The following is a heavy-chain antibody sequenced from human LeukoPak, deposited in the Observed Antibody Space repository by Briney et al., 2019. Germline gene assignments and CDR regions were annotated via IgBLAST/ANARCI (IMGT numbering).Heavy chain of an antibody. J-gene: IGHJ4*02. CDR2: VSGDGSQT. CDR1: GFAFRDYA. D-gene: IGHD2-21*02. Sequence: GGSLRLSCAASGFAFRDYAMSWVRQVTGEALEWVATVSGDGSQTYDSVSLKGRFTISRDNFDNTVYLRMSGLRAEDTAIYYCAKAIDSRGHWYERGADYWGQGTPVTVSS. CDR3: AKAIDSRGHWYERGADY. V-gene: IGHV3-23*01.